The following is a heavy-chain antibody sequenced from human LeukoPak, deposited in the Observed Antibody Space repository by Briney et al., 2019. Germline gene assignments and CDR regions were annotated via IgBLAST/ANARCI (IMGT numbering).Heavy chain of an antibody. CDR2: ITYDGSKK. V-gene: IGHV3-30*03. CDR3: ARAGRYCSGGSCYFGRYAFDI. J-gene: IGHJ3*02. CDR1: GLTFSNYG. Sequence: GGSLRLSCAASGLTFSNYGMHWVRQAPGKGLEWVAAITYDGSKKYYADSVKGRFTISRDNSKNTMYLQMNSLRVEDTAVYYCARAGRYCSGGSCYFGRYAFDIWGQGTMVTVSS. D-gene: IGHD2-15*01.